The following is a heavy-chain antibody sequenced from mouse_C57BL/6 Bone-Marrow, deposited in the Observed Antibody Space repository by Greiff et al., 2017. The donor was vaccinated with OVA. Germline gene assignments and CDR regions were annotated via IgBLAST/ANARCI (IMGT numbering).Heavy chain of an antibody. J-gene: IGHJ3*01. D-gene: IGHD1-1*01. CDR2: IYPGSGNT. CDR1: GYSFTSYY. V-gene: IGHV1-66*01. CDR3: AREGYRERRLFTNYGSSYGFAY. Sequence: VKLVESGPELVKPGASVKISCKASGYSFTSYYIHWVKQRPGQGLEWIGWIYPGSGNTKYNEKFKGKATLMADTSSSTAYMQLSSLTSEDSAVYYCAREGYRERRLFTNYGSSYGFAYWGQGTLVTVSA.